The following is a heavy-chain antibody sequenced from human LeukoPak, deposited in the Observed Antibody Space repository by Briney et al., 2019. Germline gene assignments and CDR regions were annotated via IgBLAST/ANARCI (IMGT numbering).Heavy chain of an antibody. D-gene: IGHD6-13*01. J-gene: IGHJ4*02. V-gene: IGHV3-21*01. CDR3: ARDPDTSSWYGLEF. CDR1: GFTFSSYS. CDR2: ISSSSSYI. Sequence: GGSLRLSCAASGFTFSSYSMNWVRQAPGKGLEWVSSISSSSSYIYYADSVKGRFTISRDNAKNSLYLQMNSLRAEDTAVYYCARDPDTSSWYGLEFWGQGTLVSVPS.